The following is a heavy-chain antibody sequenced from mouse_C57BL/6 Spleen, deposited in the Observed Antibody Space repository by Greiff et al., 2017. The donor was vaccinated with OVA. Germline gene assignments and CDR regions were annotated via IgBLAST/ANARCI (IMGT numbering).Heavy chain of an antibody. J-gene: IGHJ4*01. CDR3: ARSRESTVDY. CDR1: GYTFTSYS. V-gene: IGHV1-4*01. CDR2: INPSSGYT. Sequence: VQLQQPGAELARPGASVKMSCKASGYTFTSYSMHWVKQRPGRGLEWIGYINPSSGYTKYNQKFKDKATLTADKSSSTAYMQLSSLTSEDSAVYYCARSRESTVDYWGQGPSVTVSS.